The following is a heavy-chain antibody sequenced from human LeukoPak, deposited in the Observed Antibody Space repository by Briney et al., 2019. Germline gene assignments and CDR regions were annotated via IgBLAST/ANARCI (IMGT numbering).Heavy chain of an antibody. CDR3: ARDLGWHGGVVVVPAAIVGGPFDY. V-gene: IGHV1-3*01. J-gene: IGHJ4*02. Sequence: GASVKVSCKASGYTFTSYAMHWVRQAPGQRLEWMGWINAGNGNTKYSQKFQGRVTITRDTSASTAYMELSSLRSEDTAVYYCARDLGWHGGVVVVPAAIVGGPFDYWGQGTLVTVSS. D-gene: IGHD2-2*01. CDR2: INAGNGNT. CDR1: GYTFTSYA.